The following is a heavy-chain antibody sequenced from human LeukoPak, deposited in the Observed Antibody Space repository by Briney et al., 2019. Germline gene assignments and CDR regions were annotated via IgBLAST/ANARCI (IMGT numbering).Heavy chain of an antibody. J-gene: IGHJ5*02. V-gene: IGHV3-30*03. CDR3: ASTANNWFDP. D-gene: IGHD5-18*01. CDR2: ITYDGSEI. CDR1: GFTVTTAG. Sequence: TGGSLRLSCSASGFTVTTAGMHWVRQAPGKGLEWVAVITYDGSEIHYGDSVKGRFTISRDSFKNTVHLQMNSLRVEDTAVYYCASTANNWFDPWGQGTLVTVSS.